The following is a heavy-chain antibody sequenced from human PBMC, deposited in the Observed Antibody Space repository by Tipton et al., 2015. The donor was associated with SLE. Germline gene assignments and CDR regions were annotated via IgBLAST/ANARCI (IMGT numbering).Heavy chain of an antibody. V-gene: IGHV4-61*08. Sequence: TLSLTCTVSGGSISSGGYYWSWIRQHPGKGLEWIGYIYYIGSTNYNPSLKSRVTISVDTSKNQLSLKLSSVTAADTAVYYCARGGAAAGTDYWGQGTLVTVSS. CDR1: GGSISSGGYY. CDR3: ARGGAAAGTDY. J-gene: IGHJ4*02. CDR2: IYYIGST. D-gene: IGHD6-13*01.